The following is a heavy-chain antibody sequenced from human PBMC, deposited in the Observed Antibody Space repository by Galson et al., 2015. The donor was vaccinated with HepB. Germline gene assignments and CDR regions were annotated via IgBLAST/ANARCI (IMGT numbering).Heavy chain of an antibody. J-gene: IGHJ6*03. D-gene: IGHD3-3*01. CDR2: ISRSSSAI. CDR3: ARSRFDFWSGYDYYMDV. CDR1: GFTYSTYS. Sequence: SLRLSCAASGFTYSTYSMNWVRQAPGKGLEWVSYISRSSSAISYADSVKGRFTISRDNAKNSLYLQMNSLRVEDTAVYYCARSRFDFWSGYDYYMDVWGKGTTVTVSS. V-gene: IGHV3-48*01.